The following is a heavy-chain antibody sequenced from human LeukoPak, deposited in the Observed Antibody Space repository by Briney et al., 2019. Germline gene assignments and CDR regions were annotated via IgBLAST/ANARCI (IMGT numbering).Heavy chain of an antibody. V-gene: IGHV4-4*07. J-gene: IGHJ4*02. D-gene: IGHD2-15*01. CDR3: ARAPGGCGGTCPFDS. Sequence: PSETLSLTCTVSGASTSGYWWSWIRQPAGKGLEWIGRIYADADRDTNYNPSLKSRVTVSVDTSKNQFSLKLISVTAADTVVYYCARAPGGCGGTCPFDSWGQGVQVTVSS. CDR2: IYADADRDT. CDR1: GASTSGYW.